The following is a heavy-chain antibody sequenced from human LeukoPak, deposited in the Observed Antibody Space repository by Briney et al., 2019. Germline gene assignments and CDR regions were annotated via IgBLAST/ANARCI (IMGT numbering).Heavy chain of an antibody. D-gene: IGHD2-2*01. CDR3: ARDGGRDIVVVPAADKKFFDY. V-gene: IGHV3-21*01. J-gene: IGHJ4*02. Sequence: GGSLRLSCAASGFTFSSYSMNWVRQAPGKGLEWVSSISSSSSYIYYADSVKGRFTISRDNAKNSLYLQMNSLRAEDTAVYYCARDGGRDIVVVPAADKKFFDYWGQGTLVTVSS. CDR1: GFTFSSYS. CDR2: ISSSSSYI.